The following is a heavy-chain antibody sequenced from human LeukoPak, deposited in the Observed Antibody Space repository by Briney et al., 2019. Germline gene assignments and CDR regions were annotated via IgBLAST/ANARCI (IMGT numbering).Heavy chain of an antibody. Sequence: GGSLRLSCAASGFTLNSYAMYWVRQAPGQGLEWVSGIFGSGGSAHYADSVKGRFAISRDNSKNRVYLQMNSLRAEDTAVYCCAKTATGYSSGHYPGWPVDYWGQGTLVTVSS. V-gene: IGHV3-23*01. CDR2: IFGSGGSA. CDR1: GFTLNSYA. J-gene: IGHJ4*02. CDR3: AKTATGYSSGHYPGWPVDY. D-gene: IGHD6-19*01.